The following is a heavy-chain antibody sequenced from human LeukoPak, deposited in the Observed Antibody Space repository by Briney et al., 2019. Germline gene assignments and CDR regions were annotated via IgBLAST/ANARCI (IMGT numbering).Heavy chain of an antibody. Sequence: SETLSLTCTVSVGSIRSSSYYWGSVRQPPGRGLEWNGSSYYKGSTYNNPSLKSRVTISVDTSKNRFSLKLSSVTAGDTAVYYCARRGGGGWLVFDYWGQGTLVTVSS. D-gene: IGHD6-19*01. CDR2: SYYKGST. J-gene: IGHJ4*02. CDR1: VGSIRSSSYY. V-gene: IGHV4-39*01. CDR3: ARRGGGGWLVFDY.